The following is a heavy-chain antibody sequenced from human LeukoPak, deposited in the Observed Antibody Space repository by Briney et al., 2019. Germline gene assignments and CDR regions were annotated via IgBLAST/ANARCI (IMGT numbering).Heavy chain of an antibody. J-gene: IGHJ4*02. CDR3: VRVRRGGLF. CDR1: AYSINSGHY. CDR2: IYQSETT. D-gene: IGHD3-16*01. V-gene: IGHV4-38-2*02. Sequence: PSETLSLNCSVSAYSINSGHYWGWIRQFPEKGLEWIASIYQSETTYYNLSHRGRVPISVDTPKHQFSLKEPSVTAADTAVFYCVRVRRGGLFWGQGDLVTVSS.